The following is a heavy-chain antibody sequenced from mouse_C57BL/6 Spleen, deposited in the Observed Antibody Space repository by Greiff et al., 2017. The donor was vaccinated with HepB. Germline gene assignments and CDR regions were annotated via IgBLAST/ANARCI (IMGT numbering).Heavy chain of an antibody. V-gene: IGHV5-4*01. CDR1: GFTFSSYA. CDR3: AREDLLLRYGAMDY. D-gene: IGHD1-1*01. J-gene: IGHJ4*01. CDR2: ISDGGSYT. Sequence: EVQLVESGGGLVKPGGSLKLSCAASGFTFSSYAMSWVRQTPEKRLEWVATISDGGSYTYYPDNVKGRFTISRDNAKNNLYLQMSHLKSEDTAMYYCAREDLLLRYGAMDYWGQGTSVTVSS.